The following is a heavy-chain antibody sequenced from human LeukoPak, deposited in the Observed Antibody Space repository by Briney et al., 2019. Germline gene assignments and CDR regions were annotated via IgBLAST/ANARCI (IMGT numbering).Heavy chain of an antibody. CDR1: GGSISSYY. V-gene: IGHV4-4*07. J-gene: IGHJ5*02. Sequence: PSETLSLTCTVSGGSISSYYWSWIRQPAGKGLEWIGRICTSGSTNYNPSLKSRVTMSVDTSKNQFSLKLSSVTAADTAVYYCARDNQVTPYNWFDPWVQGTLVTVSS. CDR3: ARDNQVTPYNWFDP. CDR2: ICTSGST. D-gene: IGHD2-21*02.